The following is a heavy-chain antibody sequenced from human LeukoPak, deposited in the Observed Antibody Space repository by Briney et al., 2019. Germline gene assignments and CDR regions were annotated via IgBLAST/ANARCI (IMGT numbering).Heavy chain of an antibody. V-gene: IGHV3-30*17. CDR3: ARDQASIQQLSSYYYYMDV. J-gene: IGHJ6*03. CDR2: VSYDGSNK. D-gene: IGHD6-13*01. Sequence: GGSLRLSCAASGFTFSSYAMHWVRQAPGKGLEWVAVVSYDGSNKYYADSVKGRFTISRDNSKNTLYLQMNSLRAEDTAVYYCARDQASIQQLSSYYYYMDVCGKGTTVTVSS. CDR1: GFTFSSYA.